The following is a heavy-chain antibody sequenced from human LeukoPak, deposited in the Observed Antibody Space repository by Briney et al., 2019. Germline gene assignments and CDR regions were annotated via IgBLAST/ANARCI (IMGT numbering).Heavy chain of an antibody. CDR3: AGAVIYYDFWSGYPSSFDY. D-gene: IGHD3-3*01. CDR1: GGSISSSSYY. CDR2: INHSGST. J-gene: IGHJ4*02. Sequence: SETLSLTCTVSGGSISSSSYYWSWIRQPPGKGLEWIGEINHSGSTNYNPSLKSRVTISVDTSKNQFSLKLSSVTAADTAVYYCAGAVIYYDFWSGYPSSFDYWGQGTLVTVSS. V-gene: IGHV4-39*07.